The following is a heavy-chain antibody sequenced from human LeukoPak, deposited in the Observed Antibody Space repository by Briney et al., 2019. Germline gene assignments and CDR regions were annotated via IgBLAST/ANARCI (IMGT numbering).Heavy chain of an antibody. J-gene: IGHJ3*02. CDR3: AKSTRLPFLEWGDGFDI. D-gene: IGHD3-3*01. Sequence: GGSLRLSCAASGFTFSTHAMNWVRQSPGKGLEWVSVISGSGASTYYADSVEGRFIISRDNSKNTLYLQMNSLRAEDTAVYYCAKSTRLPFLEWGDGFDIWGQGTMVTVSS. V-gene: IGHV3-23*01. CDR2: ISGSGAST. CDR1: GFTFSTHA.